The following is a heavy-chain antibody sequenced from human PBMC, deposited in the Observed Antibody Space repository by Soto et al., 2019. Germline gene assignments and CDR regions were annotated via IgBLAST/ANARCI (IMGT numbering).Heavy chain of an antibody. J-gene: IGHJ6*02. D-gene: IGHD4-17*01. CDR1: GYTFTSYG. CDR3: ARDSGYGDYEAFVDV. Sequence: QVQLVQSGADVKKPGASVKVYCKASGYTFTSYGISWVRQAPGQGLEWMGWISAYNGNTNYAQTLQGRVTMTTDTSTSTDYMELRRLRSDDAAVYYCARDSGYGDYEAFVDVWGQGTTVTVSS. V-gene: IGHV1-18*01. CDR2: ISAYNGNT.